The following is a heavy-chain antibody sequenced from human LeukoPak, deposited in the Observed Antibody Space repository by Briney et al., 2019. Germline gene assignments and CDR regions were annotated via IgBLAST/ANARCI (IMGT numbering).Heavy chain of an antibody. D-gene: IGHD3-16*02. CDR1: GFTFSSYS. CDR3: ARATGGLITFGGVIVIPGLFDY. CDR2: ISSSSSTI. V-gene: IGHV3-48*02. Sequence: GGSLRLSCAASGFTFSSYSMNWVRQAPGKGLEWASYISSSSSTIYYADSVKGRFTISRDNAKNSLYLQMNSLRDEDTAVYYCARATGGLITFGGVIVIPGLFDYWGQGTLVTVSS. J-gene: IGHJ4*02.